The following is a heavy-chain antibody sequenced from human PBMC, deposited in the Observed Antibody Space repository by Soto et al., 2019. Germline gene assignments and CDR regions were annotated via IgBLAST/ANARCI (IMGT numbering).Heavy chain of an antibody. CDR1: GASFSNSY. D-gene: IGHD1-1*01. CDR2: ISASGNT. V-gene: IGHV4-4*07. CDR3: AKESGAPAGTAEY. Sequence: QVQLQESGPGLVKPSETLSLTCTVSGASFSNSYWSWIRRPAGKGLEWIGRISASGNTNYNPSLKSRVTMSIDTSKNQFSLKVTSVTAAETALYYCAKESGAPAGTAEYWGQGILVTVSS. J-gene: IGHJ4*02.